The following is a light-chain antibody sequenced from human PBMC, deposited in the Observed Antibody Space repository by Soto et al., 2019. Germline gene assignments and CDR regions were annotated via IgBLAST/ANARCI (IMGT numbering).Light chain of an antibody. CDR2: GAS. CDR3: QQGYSIPLT. J-gene: IGKJ4*01. Sequence: DIQMTQSPSSLSASVGDRVTITCRASQSITTFLNWYQQKPGKAPKLLIFGASSLPSGVPSRFSGSSSGTDFTLTITNLQLEDFATYFCQQGYSIPLTCGGGTKVEIK. CDR1: QSITTF. V-gene: IGKV1-39*01.